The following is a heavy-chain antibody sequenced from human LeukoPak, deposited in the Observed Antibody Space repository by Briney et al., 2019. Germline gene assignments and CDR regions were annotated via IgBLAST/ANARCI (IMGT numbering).Heavy chain of an antibody. Sequence: GESLKIPCKGSGYNFASYWIGLVRQMPGKGLEGMGIIYPGDSDTRTSPSFQGQVTMSVDKSVNTDYLTWSSLKASDTAMYYCARTPGYSFYFDYWGLGTPVTVSS. CDR2: IYPGDSDT. CDR3: ARTPGYSFYFDY. V-gene: IGHV5-51*01. J-gene: IGHJ4*02. CDR1: GYNFASYW. D-gene: IGHD5-18*01.